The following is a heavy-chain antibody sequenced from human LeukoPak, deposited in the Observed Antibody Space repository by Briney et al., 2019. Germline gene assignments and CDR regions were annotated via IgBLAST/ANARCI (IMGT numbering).Heavy chain of an antibody. CDR3: TRDQTSYY. Sequence: PGGSLRLSCTASGFTFGDYAMTWVRQAPGKGLEWVGFIASETYGGTAEYAASVKGRFTISRDGSKSIAYLQMNSLKTEDTAVYYCTRDQTSYYWGQGTLVTVSS. J-gene: IGHJ4*02. V-gene: IGHV3-49*04. D-gene: IGHD6-6*01. CDR1: GFTFGDYA. CDR2: IASETYGGTA.